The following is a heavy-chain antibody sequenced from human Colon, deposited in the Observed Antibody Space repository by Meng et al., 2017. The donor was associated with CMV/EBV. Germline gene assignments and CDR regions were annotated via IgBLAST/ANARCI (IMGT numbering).Heavy chain of an antibody. D-gene: IGHD3-10*01. V-gene: IGHV1-2*06. Sequence: ASGYTFTAYYMHWVRQAPGQGLEWMGRINPNSGATNSAQKFQGRVTMTRDTSISTAYMELSSLRSDDTAVYYCARCPMVRGGCAFDPWGQGTLVTVSS. CDR2: INPNSGAT. J-gene: IGHJ5*02. CDR3: ARCPMVRGGCAFDP. CDR1: GYTFTAYY.